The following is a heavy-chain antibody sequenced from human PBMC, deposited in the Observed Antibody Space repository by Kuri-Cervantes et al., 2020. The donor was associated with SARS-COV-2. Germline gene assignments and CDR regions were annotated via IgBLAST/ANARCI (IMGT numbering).Heavy chain of an antibody. CDR3: ARHWGGMDV. D-gene: IGHD3-16*01. CDR1: GFTFSDYY. CDR2: IYPGDSDT. Sequence: GESLKISCAASGFTFSDYYMSWVRQAPGKGLEWMGIIYPGDSDTRYSPSFQGQVTISADKSISTAYLPWSSLKASDTAMYYCARHWGGMDVWGQGNTVNVSS. V-gene: IGHV5-51*01. J-gene: IGHJ6*01.